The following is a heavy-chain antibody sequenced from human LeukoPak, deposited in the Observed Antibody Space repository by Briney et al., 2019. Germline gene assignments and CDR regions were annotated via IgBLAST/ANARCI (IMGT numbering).Heavy chain of an antibody. CDR1: GFTFNDYY. Sequence: PGGSLRLSCAASGFTFNDYYMSWIRQAPGKGLEWLSYINIGGTNTHYADSVEGRFTISRDNAKKSLYLEMNNLRAEDTAVYYCATDGAGLDTWGQGVLVTVYS. CDR2: INIGGTNT. V-gene: IGHV3-11*01. CDR3: ATDGAGLDT. J-gene: IGHJ5*02.